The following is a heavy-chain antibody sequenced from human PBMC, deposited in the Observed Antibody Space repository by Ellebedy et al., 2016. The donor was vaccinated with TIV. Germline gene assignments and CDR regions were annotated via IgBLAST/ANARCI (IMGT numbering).Heavy chain of an antibody. CDR1: GFTVSSNY. V-gene: IGHV3-53*01. D-gene: IGHD3-3*01. CDR3: ASQGRSGYHPDAFEI. J-gene: IGHJ3*02. CDR2: IYGGGST. Sequence: GESLKISCAASGFTVSSNYMSWVRQAPGTGLEWVSVIYGGGSTFYADSVNGRFTISRANSKHTLYFQMNSLRADDTAVYYCASQGRSGYHPDAFEIWGQGTVFTVS.